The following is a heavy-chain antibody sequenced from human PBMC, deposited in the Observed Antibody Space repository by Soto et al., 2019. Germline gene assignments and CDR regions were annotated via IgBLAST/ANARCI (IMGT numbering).Heavy chain of an antibody. CDR2: ILPIFVTT. CDR1: GLIFSSYA. CDR3: VRGATSYISTGKGYYFPGMDV. J-gene: IGHJ6*02. Sequence: QVQLVQSGAEVKKPGSSVKVSCTASGLIFSSYAISWVRQSPGQWLEWVGGILPIFVTTNYEQRFKGRVTITADTSTPTTYLDLSSMSSEDTAVYFCVRGATSYISTGKGYYFPGMDVWGQGTTVTVSS. D-gene: IGHD3-9*01. V-gene: IGHV1-69*06.